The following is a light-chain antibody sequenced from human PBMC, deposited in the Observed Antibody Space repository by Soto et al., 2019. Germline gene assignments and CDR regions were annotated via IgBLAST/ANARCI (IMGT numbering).Light chain of an antibody. CDR1: QSIGDS. V-gene: IGKV1-5*01. CDR3: QQYNGYSRT. Sequence: IQITHSPFTPFASVGERVPHPCPASQSIGDSLAWYQQKPGKAPYLLISDVSSLERGVPSRFSGSGSGTEFTLTISSMQPDDFATFYCQQYNGYSRTFGQGTKVDIK. CDR2: DVS. J-gene: IGKJ1*01.